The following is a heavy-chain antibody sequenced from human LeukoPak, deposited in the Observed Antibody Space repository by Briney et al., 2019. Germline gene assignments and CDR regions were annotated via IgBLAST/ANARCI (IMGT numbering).Heavy chain of an antibody. V-gene: IGHV4-4*07. CDR1: GGSIITYY. Sequence: SETLSLTCTVSGGSIITYYWSWIRQPAGKGLEWIGRIYSSGRTNYHPSLESRVTMSVDTSKNQFSLNLTSVTAADTAVYYCARGGWYSWFDPWGQGTLVTVSS. J-gene: IGHJ5*02. CDR2: IYSSGRT. D-gene: IGHD1-26*01. CDR3: ARGGWYSWFDP.